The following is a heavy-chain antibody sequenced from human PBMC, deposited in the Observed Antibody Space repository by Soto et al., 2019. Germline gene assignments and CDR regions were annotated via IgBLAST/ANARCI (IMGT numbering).Heavy chain of an antibody. Sequence: SVTVSCGASGGTFSSYDSSWVRQAHGQGLELMGGIIPIFGTANYAQKFQGRVTITADESTSTAYMELSSLRSEDTAVYYCARQSIAARNNWFDPWGQGTLVTVSS. CDR1: GGTFSSYD. V-gene: IGHV1-69*01. D-gene: IGHD6-6*01. CDR3: ARQSIAARNNWFDP. J-gene: IGHJ5*02. CDR2: IIPIFGTA.